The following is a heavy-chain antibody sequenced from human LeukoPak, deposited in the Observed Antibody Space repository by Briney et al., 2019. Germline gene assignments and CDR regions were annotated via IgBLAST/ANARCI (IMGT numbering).Heavy chain of an antibody. CDR1: GFTFSIYG. CDR3: ARAMVRGVIPY. J-gene: IGHJ4*02. Sequence: GGSLRLSCSASGFTFSIYGMHWVRQAPGKGLEWLAVISNDGTIQYYADSVKGRFTISRDNSRNIMNLQTDSLRPEDTALYYCARAMVRGVIPYWGQGTLVTVSS. CDR2: ISNDGTIQ. D-gene: IGHD3-10*01. V-gene: IGHV3-30*19.